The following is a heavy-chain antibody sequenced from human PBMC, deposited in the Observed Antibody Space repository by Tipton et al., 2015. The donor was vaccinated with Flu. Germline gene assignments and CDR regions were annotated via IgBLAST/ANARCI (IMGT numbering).Heavy chain of an antibody. CDR1: DDSISSGRYY. CDR2: MYSAGNT. J-gene: IGHJ4*02. CDR3: AGWIGGRSVFY. D-gene: IGHD6-19*01. V-gene: IGHV3-53*01. Sequence: SLRLSCTVSDDSISSGRYYWGWIRQPPGKGLEWVSVMYSAGNTDYADSVKGRFTISRDNSMNTLYLQMNSLRAEDTAVYYCAGWIGGRSVFYWGQGTLVTVSS.